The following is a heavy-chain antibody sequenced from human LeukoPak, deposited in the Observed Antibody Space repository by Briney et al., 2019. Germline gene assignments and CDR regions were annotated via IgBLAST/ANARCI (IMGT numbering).Heavy chain of an antibody. CDR2: IYGGGST. V-gene: IGHV3-53*01. CDR1: GFTVSSSY. J-gene: IGHJ4*02. CDR3: ARGYYDSSGPDGDYFDY. Sequence: GGSLRLSCAASGFTVSSSYMSWVRQAPGKGLEWVSVIYGGGSTYYADSVKGRFTISRDNSKNTLYLQMNSLRAEDTAVYYCARGYYDSSGPDGDYFDYWGQGTLVTVS. D-gene: IGHD3-22*01.